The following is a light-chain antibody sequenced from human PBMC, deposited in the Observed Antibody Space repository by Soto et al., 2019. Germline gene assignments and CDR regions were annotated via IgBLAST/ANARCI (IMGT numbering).Light chain of an antibody. CDR1: QIVSRY. Sequence: EIVLTQSPATLSLSPGERATLSCRTSQIVSRYFAWYQQKPGRAPRLLIYDASNRATGIPARFIGSGSGSDFTLPIGSLEPDDFAVYYCQQRSNWPITFGQVTRRESK. CDR3: QQRSNWPIT. CDR2: DAS. V-gene: IGKV3-11*01. J-gene: IGKJ5*01.